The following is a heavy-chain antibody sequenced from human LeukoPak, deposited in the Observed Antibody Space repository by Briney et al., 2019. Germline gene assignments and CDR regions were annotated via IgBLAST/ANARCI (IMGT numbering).Heavy chain of an antibody. D-gene: IGHD3-22*01. CDR1: GFTFSSYA. Sequence: GGSLRLSCAASGFTFSSYAMHWVRQAPGKGLEWVAVISYDGSNKYYADPVKGRFTISRDNSKNTLYLQMNSLRAEDTAVYYCARDRSVGGYPDAFDIWGQGTMVTVSS. CDR3: ARDRSVGGYPDAFDI. CDR2: ISYDGSNK. J-gene: IGHJ3*02. V-gene: IGHV3-30-3*01.